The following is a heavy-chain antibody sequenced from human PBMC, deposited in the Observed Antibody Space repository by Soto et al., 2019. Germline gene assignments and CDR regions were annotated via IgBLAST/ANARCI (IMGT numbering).Heavy chain of an antibody. V-gene: IGHV3-30*18. CDR1: GFTFRHYA. J-gene: IGHJ4*02. CDR3: AKDGSHTFDY. D-gene: IGHD1-26*01. CDR2: MSYDGSNE. Sequence: QVQLVESGGGVVQPGRSLSLSCAASGFTFRHYAMHWVRQAPGKGLEWVALMSYDGSNEYYADSVKGRFTISRDNSKNTLYLQMNSLRAEDTAVYYCAKDGSHTFDYWGQGTLVTVSS.